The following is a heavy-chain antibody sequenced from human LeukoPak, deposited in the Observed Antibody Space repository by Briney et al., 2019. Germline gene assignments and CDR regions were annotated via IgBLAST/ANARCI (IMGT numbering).Heavy chain of an antibody. D-gene: IGHD5-24*01. J-gene: IGHJ4*02. Sequence: ASVKVSCKASGGTFSSYAISWVRQAPGQGLEWMGGIIPILGIANYAQKFQGRVTITADKSTSTAYMELSSLRSEDTAVYYCARVGATISDYWGQGTLVTVSS. CDR3: ARVGATISDY. CDR1: GGTFSSYA. V-gene: IGHV1-69*04. CDR2: IIPILGIA.